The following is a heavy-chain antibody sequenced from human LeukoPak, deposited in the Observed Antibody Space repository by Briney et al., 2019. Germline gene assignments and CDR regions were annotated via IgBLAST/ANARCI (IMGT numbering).Heavy chain of an antibody. CDR1: GGSISSNSYY. V-gene: IGHV4-39*07. Sequence: SETLSLTCTVSGGSISSNSYYWGWIRQPPGKGLKWIGSIYYSGSTYYNPSLKSRVTISVDTSKNQFSLKLSSVTAADTAVYYCAREGLYYDFWSGYYRGNYFDYWGQGTLVTVSS. D-gene: IGHD3-3*01. CDR3: AREGLYYDFWSGYYRGNYFDY. CDR2: IYYSGST. J-gene: IGHJ4*02.